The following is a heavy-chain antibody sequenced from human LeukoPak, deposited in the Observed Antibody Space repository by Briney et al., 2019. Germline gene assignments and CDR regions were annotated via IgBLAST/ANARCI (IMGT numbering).Heavy chain of an antibody. CDR2: IKQDGSDK. D-gene: IGHD3-22*01. CDR1: AFTFSNYW. V-gene: IGHV3-7*01. CDR3: ARDYPYYYDSSGYRLDAFDI. J-gene: IGHJ3*02. Sequence: GGSLRLSCAASAFTFSNYWMSWVRQAPGKGLEWVANIKQDGSDKYYVDSVKGRFTISRDNAKNSLYLQMNSLGAEDTAVYYCARDYPYYYDSSGYRLDAFDIWGQGTMVTVSS.